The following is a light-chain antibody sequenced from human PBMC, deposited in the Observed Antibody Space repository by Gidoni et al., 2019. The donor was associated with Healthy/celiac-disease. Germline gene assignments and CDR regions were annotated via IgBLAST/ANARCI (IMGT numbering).Light chain of an antibody. CDR1: QSISSY. V-gene: IGKV1-39*01. J-gene: IGKJ1*01. CDR3: QQSYSTSWT. Sequence: DIQMTQSPSSLSASVGDRVTITCRASQSISSYLNWYQQKPGKAPKLLIYAASSLQSGVPSRFSCSGSGTDFTLTISSLPPEDFATYYCQQSYSTSWTFXXXTKVEIK. CDR2: AAS.